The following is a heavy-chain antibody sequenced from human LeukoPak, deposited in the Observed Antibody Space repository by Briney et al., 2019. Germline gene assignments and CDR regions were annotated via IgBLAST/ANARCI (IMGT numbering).Heavy chain of an antibody. CDR1: GGSFSGYY. J-gene: IGHJ3*02. CDR2: INHSGST. D-gene: IGHD6-19*01. Sequence: SETLSLTCAVYGGSFSGYYWSWIRQPPGKGLEWIGEINHSGSTNYNPSLKSRVTISVDTSKNQFSLKLSSVTAADTAVYYCARMAVAGTGAFDIWGRGTMVTVSS. CDR3: ARMAVAGTGAFDI. V-gene: IGHV4-34*01.